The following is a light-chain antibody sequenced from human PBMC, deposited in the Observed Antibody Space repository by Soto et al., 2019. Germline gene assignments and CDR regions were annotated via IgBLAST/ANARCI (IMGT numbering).Light chain of an antibody. Sequence: DVVMTQSPLSLPVTLGQPASISCSSNQSLLHSDGIAYFSWFQQRPGRSPRRLIYGASNRATGISDRFSGSGSGTDFTLTISRLEPEDFAVYYCQQYGSSLTWTFGQGTKV. CDR1: QSLLHSDGIAY. CDR2: GAS. V-gene: IGKV2-30*02. CDR3: QQYGSSLTWT. J-gene: IGKJ1*01.